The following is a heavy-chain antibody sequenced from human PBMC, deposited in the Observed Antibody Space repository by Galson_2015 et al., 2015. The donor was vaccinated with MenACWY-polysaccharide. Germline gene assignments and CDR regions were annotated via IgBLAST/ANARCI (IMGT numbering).Heavy chain of an antibody. J-gene: IGHJ4*02. D-gene: IGHD5-24*01. CDR3: AKDRVPVEGDGDY. V-gene: IGHV3-30*02. Sequence: SLRLSCAASGFTFSSYGMHWVRQAPGLGLEWVAFIRNDGSKKYYGDSVRGRFTISRDNSKNMLYLEMNSLRVDDTAVYYCAKDRVPVEGDGDYWGQGALVTVSS. CDR1: GFTFSSYG. CDR2: IRNDGSKK.